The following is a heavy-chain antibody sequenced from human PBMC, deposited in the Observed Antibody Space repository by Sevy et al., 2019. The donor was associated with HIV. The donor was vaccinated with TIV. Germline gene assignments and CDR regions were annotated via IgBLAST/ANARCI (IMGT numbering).Heavy chain of an antibody. J-gene: IGHJ4*02. CDR3: TRARESRYYDFWGGYPYYFDY. CDR2: IRSKAYGGKT. CDR1: GFTFGDYA. D-gene: IGHD3-3*01. V-gene: IGHV3-49*04. Sequence: GGSLRLSCTASGFTFGDYAMSWVRQAPGKGLEWVGFIRSKAYGGKTEYAASVKGRFTISRDDSKSIAYLQMNSLKTEDTAVYYCTRARESRYYDFWGGYPYYFDYWGQGTLVTVSS.